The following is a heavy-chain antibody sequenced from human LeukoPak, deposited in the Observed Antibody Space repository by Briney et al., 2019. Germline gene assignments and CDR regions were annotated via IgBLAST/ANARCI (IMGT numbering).Heavy chain of an antibody. CDR1: GDSISSGSYH. CDR2: IYTSGST. Sequence: SETLSLTCTVSGDSISSGSYHWSWIRQPAGKGLEWIGRIYTSGSTNYNPSLKSRVTISVDTSKNQFSLRLSSVTAADTAVYHCARLGNSGIYNKYWYMDVWGKGTTVTVSS. CDR3: ARLGNSGIYNKYWYMDV. J-gene: IGHJ6*03. D-gene: IGHD2/OR15-2a*01. V-gene: IGHV4-61*02.